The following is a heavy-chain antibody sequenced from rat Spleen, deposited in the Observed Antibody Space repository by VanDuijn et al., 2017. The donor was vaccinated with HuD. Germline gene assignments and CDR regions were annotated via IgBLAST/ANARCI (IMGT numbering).Heavy chain of an antibody. Sequence: EVQLVESDGDLVQPGRSLKLSCAASGFTFSDYYMAWVRQAPTKGLEWVATISSDGGRNFYRDSVKGRFTISRDNAKSTLFLQMDSLTSEDTAMYYCTAASNEYWGQGVMVTVSS. CDR1: GFTFSDYY. J-gene: IGHJ2*01. D-gene: IGHD3-1*01. V-gene: IGHV5-20*01. CDR2: ISSDGGRN. CDR3: TAASNEY.